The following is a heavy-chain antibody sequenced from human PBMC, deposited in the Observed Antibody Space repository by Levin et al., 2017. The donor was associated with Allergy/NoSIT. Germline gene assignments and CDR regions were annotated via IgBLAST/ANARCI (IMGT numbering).Heavy chain of an antibody. J-gene: IGHJ4*02. Sequence: SETLSLTCEVNGGSFSGYYWNWIRQPPGKGLEWVGEINHSGRTSYNPSLKSRVTISVDTSKRQFSLKLTSVTAADTAVYYCARGSIRIAVPDSHLDFWGQGTLVTVSS. V-gene: IGHV4-34*01. D-gene: IGHD6-19*01. CDR3: ARGSIRIAVPDSHLDF. CDR2: INHSGRT. CDR1: GGSFSGYY.